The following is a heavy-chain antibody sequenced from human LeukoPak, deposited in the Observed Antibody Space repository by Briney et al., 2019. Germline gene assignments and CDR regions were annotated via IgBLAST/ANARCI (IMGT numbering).Heavy chain of an antibody. CDR2: ISGSGGST. CDR1: GFTFSNYA. V-gene: IGHV3-23*01. CDR3: ARGYSAYDRAGTALDI. D-gene: IGHD5-12*01. Sequence: PGGSLRLSCAASGFTFSNYAMSWVRQAPGKGLEGVSSISGSGGSTYYADSVKGGFTISRDNSKNTVYLQMNSLRDEDTAVYYCARGYSAYDRAGTALDIWGQGTMVTVSS. J-gene: IGHJ3*02.